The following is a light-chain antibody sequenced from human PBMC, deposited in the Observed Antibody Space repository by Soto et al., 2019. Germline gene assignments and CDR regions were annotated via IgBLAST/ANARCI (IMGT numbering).Light chain of an antibody. J-gene: IGKJ1*01. V-gene: IGKV3-11*01. CDR2: DAS. Sequence: EIVLTQSPAPLSLSPGERATLSCRASQSVSSYLAWYQQKPGQAPRLLSYDASNRATGIPARFSGSGSGSDFTLTISSLEPEDFAVYYCQQRSNLPPWTFGQGTKVEIK. CDR3: QQRSNLPPWT. CDR1: QSVSSY.